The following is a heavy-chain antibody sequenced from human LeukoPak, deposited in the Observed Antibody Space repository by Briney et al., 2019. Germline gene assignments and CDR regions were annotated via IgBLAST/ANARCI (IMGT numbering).Heavy chain of an antibody. V-gene: IGHV6-1*01. CDR3: ARECEYNWKYCWFDP. J-gene: IGHJ5*02. CDR2: TYYRSKWYN. D-gene: IGHD1-7*01. CDR1: GDTVSSNSAA. Sequence: SQTLSLTCAISGDTVSSNSAAWNWIRQSQSRGLEWLARTYYRSKWYNDYAVSVKSRITISPDTSKNQFSLQLSSVTPEDTAVYYCARECEYNWKYCWFDPWGQGTLVTVSS.